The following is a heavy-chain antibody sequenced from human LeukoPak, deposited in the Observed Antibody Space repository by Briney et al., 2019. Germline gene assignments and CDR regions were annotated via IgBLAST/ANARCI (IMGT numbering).Heavy chain of an antibody. D-gene: IGHD3-10*01. J-gene: IGHJ4*02. CDR3: ARGYGITMVRGVIIESPPFDY. CDR2: ISYDGSNK. Sequence: PGGSLRLSCAASGFTFSSYAMHWVRQAPGKGLEWVAGISYDGSNKYYADSVKGRFTISRDNSKNTLYLQMNSLRAEDTAVYYCARGYGITMVRGVIIESPPFDYWGQGTLVTVSS. CDR1: GFTFSSYA. V-gene: IGHV3-30-3*01.